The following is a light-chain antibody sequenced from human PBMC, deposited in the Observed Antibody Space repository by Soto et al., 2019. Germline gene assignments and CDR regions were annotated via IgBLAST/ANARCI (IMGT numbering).Light chain of an antibody. J-gene: IGKJ4*01. CDR1: ESVGSD. CDR2: DVS. Sequence: ENVLTQSPATLSLSPGEGATLSCRASESVGSDLAWYQQKPGQPPRLLIYDVSGRATGVPARFSGSVSGTDFTLPISSLQPEYFSVYYCQHRDSWPLTFSGGTKVEIK. CDR3: QHRDSWPLT. V-gene: IGKV3-11*01.